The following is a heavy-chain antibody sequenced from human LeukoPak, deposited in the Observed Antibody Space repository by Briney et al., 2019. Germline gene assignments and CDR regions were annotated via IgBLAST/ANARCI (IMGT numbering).Heavy chain of an antibody. CDR3: ARGTYSNSWFTSEYNWFDP. Sequence: PSETLSLTCTVSGGSISSGGYYWSWIRQHPGKGLEWIGYIYYSGSTYYNPSLKSRVTISVDTSKNQFSLKLSSVTAADTAVYYCARGTYSNSWFTSEYNWFDPWGQGTLVTVSS. D-gene: IGHD6-13*01. CDR2: IYYSGST. J-gene: IGHJ5*02. CDR1: GGSISSGGYY. V-gene: IGHV4-31*03.